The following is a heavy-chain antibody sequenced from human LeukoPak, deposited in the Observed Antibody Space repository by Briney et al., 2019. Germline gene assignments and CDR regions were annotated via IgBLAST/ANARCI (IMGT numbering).Heavy chain of an antibody. J-gene: IGHJ3*02. D-gene: IGHD6-13*01. Sequence: TGMSLRISCVASGLNFSNYAMHWVRQAPGKGPEWVAVVTYDGNRQYYADSVKGRVTISRDNSKNTLYLQMNSLRAEDTAVYYCARERGEQQLVLGDAFDIWGQGTMVTVSS. CDR1: GLNFSNYA. CDR2: VTYDGNRQ. CDR3: ARERGEQQLVLGDAFDI. V-gene: IGHV3-30-3*01.